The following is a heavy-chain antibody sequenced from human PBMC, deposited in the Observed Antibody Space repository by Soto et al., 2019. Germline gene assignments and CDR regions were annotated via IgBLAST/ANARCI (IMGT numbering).Heavy chain of an antibody. CDR1: GYTFTSYD. Sequence: QVQLVQSGAEVKKPGASVKVSCKASGYTFTSYDINWVRQATGQGLEWMGWMNPNSGNTGYAQKFQGRVTMTRNTSISTAYMELSSLRSEDTAVYYCASSWEYSGYDLKGWWFDPWGQGTLVTVSS. CDR3: ASSWEYSGYDLKGWWFDP. CDR2: MNPNSGNT. D-gene: IGHD5-12*01. J-gene: IGHJ5*02. V-gene: IGHV1-8*01.